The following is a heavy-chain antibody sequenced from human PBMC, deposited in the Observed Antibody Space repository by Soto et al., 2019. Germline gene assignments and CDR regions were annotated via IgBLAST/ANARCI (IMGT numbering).Heavy chain of an antibody. CDR2: IRGSGGDT. CDR3: AKDLHIVATIWLDD. J-gene: IGHJ5*02. V-gene: IGHV3-23*01. D-gene: IGHD5-12*01. CDR1: GFTCSFCA. Sequence: GGSLRLSCAASGFTCSFCAMNWVRQAPGKGLEWVSSIRGSGGDTYYADSVKGRFTISRDNSKNTLYLQMNSLRVEDTAVYYCAKDLHIVATIWLDDWGQGTLVTVSS.